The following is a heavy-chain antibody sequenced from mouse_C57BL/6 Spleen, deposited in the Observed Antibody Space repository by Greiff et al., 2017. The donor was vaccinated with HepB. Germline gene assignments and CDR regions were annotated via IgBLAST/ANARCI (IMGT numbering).Heavy chain of an antibody. V-gene: IGHV1-54*01. Sequence: VQLQESGAELVRPGTSVKVSCKASGYAFTNYLIEWVKQRPGQGLEWIGVINPGSGGTNYNEKFKGKATLTADKSSSTAYMQLSSLTSEDSAVYFCARWGYYGSYYAMDYWGQGTSVTVSS. CDR2: INPGSGGT. CDR1: GYAFTNYL. D-gene: IGHD1-1*01. CDR3: ARWGYYGSYYAMDY. J-gene: IGHJ4*01.